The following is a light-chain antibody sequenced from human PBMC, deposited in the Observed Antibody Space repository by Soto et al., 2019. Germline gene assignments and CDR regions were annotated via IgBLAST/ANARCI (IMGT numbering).Light chain of an antibody. CDR1: QGIRTE. CDR3: LQDYDYPRT. J-gene: IGKJ1*01. Sequence: ATQMTQSPSSLSASVGDRVTIACRASQGIRTELGWYQQKPGEAPKLLIYGASTLQSGVPSRFSGSGSGTYFTLTISSLQPEDFATYYCLQDYDYPRTFGQGTKVEMK. V-gene: IGKV1-6*01. CDR2: GAS.